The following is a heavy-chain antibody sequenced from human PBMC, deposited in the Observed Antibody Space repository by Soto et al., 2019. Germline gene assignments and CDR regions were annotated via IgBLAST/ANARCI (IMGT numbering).Heavy chain of an antibody. V-gene: IGHV2-5*02. CDR3: AHRATMTIFGLIIDNGIWFDP. J-gene: IGHJ5*02. Sequence: QINLIESGPTLVKPTQTLTLTCTFSGFSLSTSGAAVGWVRQPPGRAPAWLALIYWDGDKRYNASLGNRLTITKDTSMNQVVLTLTNVDPADTATYYCAHRATMTIFGLIIDNGIWFDPWGQGTRVIVSS. CDR2: IYWDGDK. CDR1: GFSLSTSGAA. D-gene: IGHD3-3*01.